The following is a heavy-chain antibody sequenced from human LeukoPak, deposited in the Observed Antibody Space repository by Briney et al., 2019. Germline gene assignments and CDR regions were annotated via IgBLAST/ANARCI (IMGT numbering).Heavy chain of an antibody. J-gene: IGHJ6*02. CDR1: GFDFSDYE. Sequence: GGSLRLSCAASGFDFSDYEMNWVRQAPGKGLEWISYISASGSTMHYADSVKGRFTITRDNAKNSLYLQMNSLRAEDTAVYFCTKDANTYYDFWSGYPHYYFGMDVWGQGTTVIVSS. CDR3: TKDANTYYDFWSGYPHYYFGMDV. D-gene: IGHD3-3*01. CDR2: ISASGSTM. V-gene: IGHV3-48*03.